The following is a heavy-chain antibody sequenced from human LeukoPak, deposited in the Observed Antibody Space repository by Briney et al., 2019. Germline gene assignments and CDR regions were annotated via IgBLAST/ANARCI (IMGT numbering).Heavy chain of an antibody. CDR2: ISDTGVST. V-gene: IGHV3-23*01. CDR1: GFTYSSYA. J-gene: IGHJ4*02. CDR3: AKKSIGFYYFFDY. Sequence: GGSLRLSCAASGFTYSSYAMSWVRQAPGKGLEWVSTISDTGVSTYYAVSVKGRFTISRDNSKNTLYLQMNSLRAEDTAVYYCAKKSIGFYYFFDYWGQGTLVTVSS. D-gene: IGHD3-22*01.